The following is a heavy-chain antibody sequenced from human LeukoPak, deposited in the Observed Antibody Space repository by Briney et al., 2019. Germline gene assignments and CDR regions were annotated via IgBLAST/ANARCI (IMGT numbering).Heavy chain of an antibody. CDR2: IYISGST. D-gene: IGHD6-13*01. V-gene: IGHV4-4*07. Sequence: SETLSLTCTVSGGSISSYYWSLIRQPAGKGLEWIGRIYISGSTNYNPSLKSRVTMSLDTSKNQFSLKLSSVTAADTAVYYCARGRGYSSSWSFYYYYYMDVWGKGTTVTVSS. J-gene: IGHJ6*03. CDR3: ARGRGYSSSWSFYYYYYMDV. CDR1: GGSISSYY.